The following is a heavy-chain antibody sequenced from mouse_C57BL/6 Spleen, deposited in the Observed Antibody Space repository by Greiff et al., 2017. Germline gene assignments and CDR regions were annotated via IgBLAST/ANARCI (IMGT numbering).Heavy chain of an antibody. D-gene: IGHD1-1*01. Sequence: QVQLQQSGAELVRPGASVKLSCKASGYTFTDYYINWVKQRPGQGLEWIARIYPGSGNTYYNEKFKGKATLTAEKSSSTAYMQLSSLTSVDSAVYFCARGSSFDYWGQGTTLTVSS. J-gene: IGHJ2*01. CDR1: GYTFTDYY. V-gene: IGHV1-76*01. CDR2: IYPGSGNT. CDR3: ARGSSFDY.